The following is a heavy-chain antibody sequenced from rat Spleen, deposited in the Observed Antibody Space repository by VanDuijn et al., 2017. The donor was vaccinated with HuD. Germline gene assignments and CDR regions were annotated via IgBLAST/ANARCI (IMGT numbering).Heavy chain of an antibody. J-gene: IGHJ1*01. V-gene: IGHV5-25*01. Sequence: EVQLVESGGGLVQPGRSLKLSCAASGFTFSNYDMAWVRQAPTKGLEWVESISHSGGSSYYGDSVKGRFSVSRDNVKSTLYLQMDSLRSEDTATYYCARRKLGADYWYFDFWGPGTMVTVSS. D-gene: IGHD5-1*01. CDR2: ISHSGGSS. CDR3: ARRKLGADYWYFDF. CDR1: GFTFSNYD.